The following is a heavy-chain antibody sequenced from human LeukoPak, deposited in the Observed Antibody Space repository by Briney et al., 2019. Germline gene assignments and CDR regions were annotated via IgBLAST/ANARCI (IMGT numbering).Heavy chain of an antibody. J-gene: IGHJ4*02. CDR1: GGSSSSYY. D-gene: IGHD5-18*01. V-gene: IGHV4-59*01. CDR2: IYYSGST. CDR3: ARSGILRKDTAMVTVFDY. Sequence: PSETLSLTCTVSGGSSSSYYWSWIGQPPGMGLEWLGFIYYSGSTNDNPSLKSRVTISVDTSKNQFSLKLSSVTAADTAVYYCARSGILRKDTAMVTVFDYWGQGTLVTVSS.